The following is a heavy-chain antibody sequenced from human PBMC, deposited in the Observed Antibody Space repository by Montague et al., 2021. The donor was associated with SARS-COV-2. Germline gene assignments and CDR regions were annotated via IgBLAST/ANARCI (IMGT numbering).Heavy chain of an antibody. CDR2: T. J-gene: IGHJ6*02. D-gene: IGHD5-12*01. V-gene: IGHV4-59*01. Sequence: TNYNPPLKSRVIISLDTSKSQFSLRLSSVTAADTAIYYCARTSSGSRYFYGVDVWGQGTTVTVYS. CDR3: ARTSSGSRYFYGVDV.